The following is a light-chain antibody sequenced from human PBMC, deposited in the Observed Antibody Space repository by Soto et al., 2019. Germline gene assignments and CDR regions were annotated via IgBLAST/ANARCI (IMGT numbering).Light chain of an antibody. CDR2: WAS. CDR1: QSVLYSSNNKNY. V-gene: IGKV4-1*01. Sequence: DIVMTQSPDSLAVSLGERATINCKSSQSVLYSSNNKNYLAWYQQKPGQPPKLLIYWASTRESGVPDRFSGSGSVTDFPLTISRLQAEDVAVYYCQQYYSTPITFGQGTRLEIK. CDR3: QQYYSTPIT. J-gene: IGKJ5*01.